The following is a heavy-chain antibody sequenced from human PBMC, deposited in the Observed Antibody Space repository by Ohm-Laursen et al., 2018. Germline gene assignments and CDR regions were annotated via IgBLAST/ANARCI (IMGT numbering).Heavy chain of an antibody. V-gene: IGHV2-26*01. J-gene: IGHJ6*02. D-gene: IGHD2-8*01. Sequence: PTQTLTLTCTVSGFSLNNTRVGVSWILQPPGKALEWLAHIFSPDEKSYRTSLRSRLTVSKDTSKNQVVLTMSNMDPVDTATYYCAHRSNSYSYAMDVWGQGTTVTVSS. CDR3: AHRSNSYSYAMDV. CDR1: GFSLNNTRVG. CDR2: IFSPDEK.